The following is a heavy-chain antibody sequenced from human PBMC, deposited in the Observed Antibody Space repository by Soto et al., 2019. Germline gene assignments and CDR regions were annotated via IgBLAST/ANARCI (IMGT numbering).Heavy chain of an antibody. V-gene: IGHV4-59*08. Sequence: PSETLSLTCSVSGASISSYFWSWIRQPPGKGLEWIGYIHNSGSTNYNPSLKSRVTISVDTSKNQFSLKLSSVTAADTAVYYCARRSGVPAAMSYYYYYMDVWGKGTTVTVSS. CDR2: IHNSGST. CDR1: GASISSYF. J-gene: IGHJ6*03. CDR3: ARRSGVPAAMSYYYYYMDV. D-gene: IGHD2-2*01.